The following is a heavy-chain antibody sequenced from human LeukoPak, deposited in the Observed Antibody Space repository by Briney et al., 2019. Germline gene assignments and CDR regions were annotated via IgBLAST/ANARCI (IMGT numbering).Heavy chain of an antibody. CDR2: IYHSGST. D-gene: IGHD1-26*01. CDR3: ARDLSGSYCFDY. Sequence: PSQILSLTCTVSGGSISSGGYYWSWIRQPPGKGLEWIGYIYHSGSTYYNPSLKSRVTISVDRSKNQFSLKLSSVTAADTAVYYCARDLSGSYCFDYWGQGTLVTVSS. CDR1: GGSISSGGYY. V-gene: IGHV4-30-2*01. J-gene: IGHJ4*02.